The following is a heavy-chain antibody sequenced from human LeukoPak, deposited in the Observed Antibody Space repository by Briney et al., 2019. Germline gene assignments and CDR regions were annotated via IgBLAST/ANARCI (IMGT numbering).Heavy chain of an antibody. V-gene: IGHV3-53*01. CDR1: GFTDRSNS. J-gene: IGHJ1*01. D-gene: IGHD2-2*01. CDR3: ASAREYRISTNCYEYFQH. Sequence: GGWLRLSCAASGFTDRSNSMSWVRQAPGKGLAWVSVIYSGGSTYYADSVNGRFTISRDSSKYTLYLQMNSLRAEDTAVYYCASAREYRISTNCYEYFQHWGQGTLVTVSS. CDR2: IYSGGST.